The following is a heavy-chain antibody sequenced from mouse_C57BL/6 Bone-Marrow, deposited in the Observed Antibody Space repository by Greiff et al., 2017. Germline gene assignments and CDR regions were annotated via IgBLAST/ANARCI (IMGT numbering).Heavy chain of an antibody. J-gene: IGHJ3*01. CDR3: AREGGIYYDYGALFAY. Sequence: EVQLQQSGPELVKPGASVKISCKASGYTFTDYYMNWVKQSHGKSLEWIGDINPNNGGTSYNQKFKGKATLTVDKSSSTAYMELRSLTSEDSAVYYCAREGGIYYDYGALFAYWGQGTLVTVSA. V-gene: IGHV1-26*01. CDR2: INPNNGGT. CDR1: GYTFTDYY. D-gene: IGHD2-4*01.